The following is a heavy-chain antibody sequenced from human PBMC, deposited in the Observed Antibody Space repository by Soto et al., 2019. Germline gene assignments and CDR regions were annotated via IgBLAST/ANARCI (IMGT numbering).Heavy chain of an antibody. J-gene: IGHJ4*02. CDR1: GFTFTSHA. CDR2: ISDYGTRK. Sequence: PGGSLRLSCAASGFTFTSHAVHWVRQTPGEGLEWVAIISDYGTRKFYADSVQGRFSISRDNARNTLYLQMNSLTIEDTGIFYCARDIGVGGTSGIPDYWGQGTLVNRLL. CDR3: ARDIGVGGTSGIPDY. D-gene: IGHD1-1*01. V-gene: IGHV3-30-3*01.